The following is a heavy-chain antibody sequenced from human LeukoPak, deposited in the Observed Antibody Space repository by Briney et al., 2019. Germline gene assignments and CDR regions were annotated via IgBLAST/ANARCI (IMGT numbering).Heavy chain of an antibody. J-gene: IGHJ1*01. CDR3: AIMHGYYDGSGYWVQ. Sequence: GGSLRLSCAASGFTFGSYGMSWVRQAPGKGLEWVSFITPNADRTSYADSVEGRFTISRDNPRNTLFMQMNSLRDEDTAIYYCAIMHGYYDGSGYWVQWGQGTLVTVSS. CDR1: GFTFGSYG. D-gene: IGHD3-22*01. V-gene: IGHV3-23*01. CDR2: ITPNADRT.